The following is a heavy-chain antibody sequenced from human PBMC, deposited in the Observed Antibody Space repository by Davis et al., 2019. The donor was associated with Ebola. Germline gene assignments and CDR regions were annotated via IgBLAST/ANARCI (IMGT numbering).Heavy chain of an antibody. Sequence: SETLSLTCTVSGGSVNSGSYYWTWIRQPPGKGLEWIGNVYYSGSTNYNPSLKSRVTISVDTSKNQFSLKLSSVTAADTAVYYCARVGYSSGDYGMDVWGQGTTVTVSS. CDR3: ARVGYSSGDYGMDV. CDR2: VYYSGST. D-gene: IGHD6-19*01. CDR1: GGSVNSGSYY. V-gene: IGHV4-61*01. J-gene: IGHJ6*02.